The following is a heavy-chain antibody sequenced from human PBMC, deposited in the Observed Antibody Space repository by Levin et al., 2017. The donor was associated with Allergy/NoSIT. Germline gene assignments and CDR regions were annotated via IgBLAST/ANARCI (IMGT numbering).Heavy chain of an antibody. Sequence: SETLSLTCAVYGGSFSGYYWSWIRQPPGKGLEWIGEINHSGSTNYNPSLKSRVTISVDTSKNQFSLKLSSVTAADTAVYYCARVPQQLVKYFDYWGQGTLVTVSS. J-gene: IGHJ4*02. CDR3: ARVPQQLVKYFDY. CDR1: GGSFSGYY. CDR2: INHSGST. V-gene: IGHV4-34*01. D-gene: IGHD6-13*01.